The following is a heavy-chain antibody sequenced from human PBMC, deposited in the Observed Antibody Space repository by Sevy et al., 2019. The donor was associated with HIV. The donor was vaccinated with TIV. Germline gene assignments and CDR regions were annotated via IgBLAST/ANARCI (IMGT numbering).Heavy chain of an antibody. CDR1: GFTFGSYG. J-gene: IGHJ4*02. CDR3: ARVFSSYYFDY. Sequence: GESLKISCAASGFTFGSYGMHWVRQAPGKGLEWVAYISYDRRDKNYADSVKGRFTISRDNSKNTVFLQLNSLRPEDTAVYYCARVFSSYYFDYWGQGTLVTVSS. CDR2: ISYDRRDK. V-gene: IGHV3-30*06.